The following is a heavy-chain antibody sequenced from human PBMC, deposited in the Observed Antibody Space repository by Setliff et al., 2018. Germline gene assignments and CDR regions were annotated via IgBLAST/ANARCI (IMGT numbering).Heavy chain of an antibody. D-gene: IGHD3-16*02. V-gene: IGHV4-39*07. CDR1: GGSISSSSYY. Sequence: SETLSLTCTVSGGSISSSSYYWGWIRQPPGKGLEWIGSIYYSGSTYYNPSLKSRVTISVDTSKSQFSLKLSSVTAADTAVYYCARSGDYIWGSYRPYYFDHWGQGTLVTVSS. CDR2: IYYSGST. J-gene: IGHJ4*02. CDR3: ARSGDYIWGSYRPYYFDH.